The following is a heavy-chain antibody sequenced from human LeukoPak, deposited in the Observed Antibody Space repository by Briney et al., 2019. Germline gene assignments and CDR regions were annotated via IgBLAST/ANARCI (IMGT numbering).Heavy chain of an antibody. CDR1: GFTVSSNY. D-gene: IGHD3-10*01. V-gene: IGHV3-53*01. J-gene: IGHJ6*03. CDR3: ARVKAGYYYYMDV. CDR2: IYSGGST. Sequence: PGGSLRLSCAASGFTVSSNYMSWVRQAPGKGLEWVSVIYSGGSTYYADSVMGRFTISRDNSKNTLYLQMNSLRAEGTAVYYCARVKAGYYYYMDVWGKGTTVTVSS.